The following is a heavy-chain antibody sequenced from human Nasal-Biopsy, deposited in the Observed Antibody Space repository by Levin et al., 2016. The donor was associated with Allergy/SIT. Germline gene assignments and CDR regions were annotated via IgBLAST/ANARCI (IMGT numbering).Heavy chain of an antibody. Sequence: SLKISCEASGFTFDNYAMHWVRQAPGKGLEWVSGINWNSGSIGYADSVKGRFTISRDNAKNSLYLQMNSLRAEDTALYYCAKNSNPSYYYYGVDVWGQGTTVTVSS. V-gene: IGHV3-9*01. J-gene: IGHJ6*02. CDR1: GFTFDNYA. CDR3: AKNSNPSYYYYGVDV. CDR2: INWNSGSI. D-gene: IGHD4-11*01.